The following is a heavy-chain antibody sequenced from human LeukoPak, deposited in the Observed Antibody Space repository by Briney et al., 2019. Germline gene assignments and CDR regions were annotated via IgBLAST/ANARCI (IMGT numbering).Heavy chain of an antibody. J-gene: IGHJ3*02. Sequence: SETLSLTCTVSGGSISSYYWSWIRQPPGKGLECIAYIYYSGSTYYNPSLKSRVTISVDTSKNQFSLKLSSVTAADTAVYYCARDCSSTSCYTPGAFDICGQGTMVTVSS. CDR2: IYYSGST. CDR1: GGSISSYY. V-gene: IGHV4-59*12. D-gene: IGHD2-2*02. CDR3: ARDCSSTSCYTPGAFDI.